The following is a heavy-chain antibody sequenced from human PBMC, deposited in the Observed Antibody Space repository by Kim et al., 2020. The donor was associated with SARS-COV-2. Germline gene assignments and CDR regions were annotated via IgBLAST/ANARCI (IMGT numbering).Heavy chain of an antibody. Sequence: SYHPTLQRRVTISVDTSKNQFSLVLTSVTAADTAVYYCARGYGESRIYYWGQGTLVTVSS. V-gene: IGHV4-34*01. CDR3: ARGYGESRIYY. D-gene: IGHD3-10*01. J-gene: IGHJ4*02.